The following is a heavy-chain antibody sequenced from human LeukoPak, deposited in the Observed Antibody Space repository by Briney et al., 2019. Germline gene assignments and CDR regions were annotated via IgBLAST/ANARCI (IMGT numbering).Heavy chain of an antibody. CDR2: IIPIFGTA. J-gene: IGHJ6*03. D-gene: IGHD3-10*01. CDR3: ARAVYGSGSYSVAYYYMDV. V-gene: IGHV1-69*05. CDR1: GGTFSSYA. Sequence: SVKVSCKASGGTFSSYAISWVRQAPGQGLEWMGGIIPIFGTANYAQKFQGRVTITTDESTSTAYMELSSLRSEDTAVYYCARAVYGSGSYSVAYYYMDVWGKGTTATVSS.